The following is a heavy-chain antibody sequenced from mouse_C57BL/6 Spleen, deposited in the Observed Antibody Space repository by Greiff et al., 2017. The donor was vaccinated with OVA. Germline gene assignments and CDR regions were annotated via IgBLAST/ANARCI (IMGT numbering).Heavy chain of an antibody. CDR2: YPGSGNTY. J-gene: IGHJ2*01. D-gene: IGHD1-1*01. CDR1: YTFTDYYM. Sequence: VQLQQSGPELVKPGASVKMSCKASGYTFTDYYMHWVKQKPGKGLEWIGEIYPGSGNTYYNEKFKGKATLTADTSSSTAYMQLSSLTSEDSAVYFCASSTVVEGYWGQGTTLTVS. V-gene: IGHV1-83*01. CDR3: SSTVVEGY.